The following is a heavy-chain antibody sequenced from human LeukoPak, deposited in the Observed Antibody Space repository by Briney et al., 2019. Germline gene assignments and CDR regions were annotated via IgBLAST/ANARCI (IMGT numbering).Heavy chain of an antibody. J-gene: IGHJ4*02. Sequence: ASVKVSCKASGYTFTSYYMHWVRQAPGQGLERMGIINPSGGSTSYAQKFQGRVTMTRDTSTSTVYMELSSLRSEDTAVYYCARWGPYCSSTSCHEGGGGDYWGQGTLVTVSS. CDR1: GYTFTSYY. V-gene: IGHV1-46*01. CDR3: ARWGPYCSSTSCHEGGGGDY. CDR2: INPSGGST. D-gene: IGHD2-2*01.